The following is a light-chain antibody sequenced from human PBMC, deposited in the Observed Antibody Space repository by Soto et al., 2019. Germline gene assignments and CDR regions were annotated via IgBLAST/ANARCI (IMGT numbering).Light chain of an antibody. J-gene: IGKJ1*01. V-gene: IGKV3-20*01. Sequence: EIVLTQSPGTLSLSPGERATLSCRASQSVSSSYLAWYQQKPGQAPRLLIYGASSRATGIPDRFSGSGSGIAFTRTISRLEPGDFAVYYCQQYGSLPVTFGQGTKVEIK. CDR2: GAS. CDR3: QQYGSLPVT. CDR1: QSVSSSY.